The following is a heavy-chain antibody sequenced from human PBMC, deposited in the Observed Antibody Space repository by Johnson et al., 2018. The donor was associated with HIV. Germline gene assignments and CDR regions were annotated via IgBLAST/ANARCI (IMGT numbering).Heavy chain of an antibody. D-gene: IGHD6-6*01. J-gene: IGHJ3*02. V-gene: IGHV3-30-3*01. CDR2: ISYDGSNK. CDR1: GFTFSSYA. CDR3: ARRGYSSSGGAFDI. Sequence: QEKLVESGGGVVQPGRSLRLSCAASGFTFSSYAMHWVRHAPGKGLEWVAVISYDGSNKYYADSVKGRFTISRDNSKNTLYLQMNSLRAEDTAVYYCARRGYSSSGGAFDIWGQGTMVTVSS.